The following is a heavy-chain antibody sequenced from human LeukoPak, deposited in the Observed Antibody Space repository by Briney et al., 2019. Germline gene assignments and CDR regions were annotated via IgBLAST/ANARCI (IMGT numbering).Heavy chain of an antibody. Sequence: SETLSLTCTVSGGSISSSSYYWGWIRQPPGKGLEWIGSIYYSGSTYYNPSLKSRVTISVDTFKNQFSLKLSSVTAADTAVYYCARVSMVRGVISNWGQGTLVTVSS. CDR1: GGSISSSSYY. J-gene: IGHJ4*02. CDR2: IYYSGST. D-gene: IGHD3-10*01. V-gene: IGHV4-39*07. CDR3: ARVSMVRGVISN.